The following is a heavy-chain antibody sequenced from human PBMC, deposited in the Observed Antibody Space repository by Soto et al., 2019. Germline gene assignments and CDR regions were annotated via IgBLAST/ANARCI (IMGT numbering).Heavy chain of an antibody. V-gene: IGHV1-2*04. CDR2: INPNSGGT. D-gene: IGHD3-22*01. J-gene: IGHJ4*02. CDR3: ARSLGNYYDSSGYWTIGSWILDY. CDR1: GYTFTDYY. Sequence: ASVKVSCKASGYTFTDYYMHWVRQAPGQGLEWMGWINPNSGGTNYAQKFQGWVTMTRDTSINTAYMELSRLRSDDTAVYYCARSLGNYYDSSGYWTIGSWILDYWGQGTLVTVSS.